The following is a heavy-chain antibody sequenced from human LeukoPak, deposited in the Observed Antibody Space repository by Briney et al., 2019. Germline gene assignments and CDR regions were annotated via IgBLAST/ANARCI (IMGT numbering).Heavy chain of an antibody. CDR3: ASRVGALEY. Sequence: RGSLRLSCAASGFTFSDYSMNWVRQAPGKGLEWVSYISSSSSTIFYAASEKGRFTISRDNAKNSLYLQMDSLRAEDTAVYYCASRVGALEYWGQGTLVTVSS. CDR2: ISSSSSTI. D-gene: IGHD1-26*01. V-gene: IGHV3-48*01. J-gene: IGHJ4*02. CDR1: GFTFSDYS.